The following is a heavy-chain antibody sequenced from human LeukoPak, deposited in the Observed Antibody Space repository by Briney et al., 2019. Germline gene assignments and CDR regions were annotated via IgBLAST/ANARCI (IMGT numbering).Heavy chain of an antibody. J-gene: IGHJ4*02. CDR3: AGVFSGRRPFEL. V-gene: IGHV4-59*01. D-gene: IGHD3-10*01. CDR2: VYYRGAT. Sequence: SETLSLTCTVSGDSITSYYWNWIRQPPGKGLEWIGYVYYRGATNYNPSLKTRVTTSIDTSKKQFSLKLSSATAADTAVYFCAGVFSGRRPFELWGKGTLVTVSS. CDR1: GDSITSYY.